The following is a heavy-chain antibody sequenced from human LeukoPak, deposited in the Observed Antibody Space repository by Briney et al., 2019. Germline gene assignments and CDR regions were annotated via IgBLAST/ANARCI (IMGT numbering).Heavy chain of an antibody. V-gene: IGHV3-33*01. CDR2: IWYDGSNK. J-gene: IGHJ4*02. D-gene: IGHD3-22*01. CDR1: GFTFSEYG. Sequence: PGGSLRLSCAASGFTFSEYGMHWVRQAPGKGLEWVAVIWYDGSNKYYADSVKGRFTISRDNSRNTLYLQMNSLRAEDTAVYYCVRELPPVVQYYFDYWGPGTLVTVSS. CDR3: VRELPPVVQYYFDY.